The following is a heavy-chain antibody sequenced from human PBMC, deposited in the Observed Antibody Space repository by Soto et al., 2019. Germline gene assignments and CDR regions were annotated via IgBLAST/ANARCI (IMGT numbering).Heavy chain of an antibody. D-gene: IGHD3-16*01. CDR3: VKGGWLDF. Sequence: GGSLRLSCAASGFSLSTFEMSWVRQAPGRGLEWVSFISVDSSRTYYADAVKGRFTISRDNSRYTLYLQMNSLTADDTAVYACVKGGWLDFWGQGTLVTVSS. CDR1: GFSLSTFE. J-gene: IGHJ5*01. V-gene: IGHV3-23*01. CDR2: ISVDSSRT.